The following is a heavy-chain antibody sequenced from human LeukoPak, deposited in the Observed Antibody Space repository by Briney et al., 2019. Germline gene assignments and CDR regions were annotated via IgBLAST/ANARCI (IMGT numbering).Heavy chain of an antibody. Sequence: PGGSLRLSCAASGVTFSNYAMRWVGQAPGKGLEWFSGISGSGDSTYYAYSVSGRFTISRDNSTNTLYLQMNSLRAEDTAVYYCARRSGIAVAGAFDYWGQGTLVTVSS. D-gene: IGHD6-19*01. V-gene: IGHV3-23*01. CDR3: ARRSGIAVAGAFDY. J-gene: IGHJ4*02. CDR1: GVTFSNYA. CDR2: ISGSGDST.